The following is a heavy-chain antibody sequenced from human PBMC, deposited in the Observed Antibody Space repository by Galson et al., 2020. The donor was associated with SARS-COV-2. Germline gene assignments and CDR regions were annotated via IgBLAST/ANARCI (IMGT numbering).Heavy chain of an antibody. Sequence: SETLSLTCTVSGDSMSGYHWSWIRQSPERGLEWIAFIYSMGGTIYNPSLQSRVAMSVDTSNNNFSLRLTSVTAADTAIYYCARTLVRGTPPSFCCDYWGLRALVTVSS. CDR3: ARTLVRGTPPSFCCDY. V-gene: IGHV4-4*07. CDR1: GDSMSGYH. J-gene: IGHJ4*02. CDR2: IYSMGGT. D-gene: IGHD3-9*01.